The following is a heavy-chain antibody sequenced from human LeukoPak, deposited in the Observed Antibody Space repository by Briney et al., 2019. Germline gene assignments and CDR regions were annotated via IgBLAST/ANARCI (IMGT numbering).Heavy chain of an antibody. V-gene: IGHV1-46*01. Sequence: ASVKVSCKASGYTSSNYCIHWLRQAPGQGFEWMGIFNPTYSSPIYAQTFEGRVTMTSDMSTSTFYMELSTLRSDDTAVYFLAKDRRNILTGDYDDFDIWGQGTMVIVSS. D-gene: IGHD3-9*01. CDR1: GYTSSNYC. J-gene: IGHJ3*02. CDR2: FNPTYSSP. CDR3: AKDRRNILTGDYDDFDI.